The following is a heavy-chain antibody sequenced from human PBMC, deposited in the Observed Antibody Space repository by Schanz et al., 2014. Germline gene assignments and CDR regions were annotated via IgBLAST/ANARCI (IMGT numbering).Heavy chain of an antibody. CDR3: AKTPREYCNYDNCPNWFDS. CDR2: ISGSGGST. V-gene: IGHV3-23*04. Sequence: EVQLVASGGGLVQPGGSLRLSCAASGFAVDNYYMSCVRQAPGRGLEWVSAISGSGGSTYYADSVKGRFTISGDSSKYTVYLQMNSLRADDTAVYYCAKTPREYCNYDNCPNWFDSWGQGTLVTVSS. CDR1: GFAVDNYY. D-gene: IGHD2-15*01. J-gene: IGHJ5*01.